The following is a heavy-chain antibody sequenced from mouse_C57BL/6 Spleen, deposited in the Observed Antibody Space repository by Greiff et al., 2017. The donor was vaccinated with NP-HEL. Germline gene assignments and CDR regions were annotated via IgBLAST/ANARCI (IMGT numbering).Heavy chain of an antibody. J-gene: IGHJ1*03. CDR1: GYTFTSYG. V-gene: IGHV1-81*01. CDR2: IYPRSGNT. D-gene: IGHD1-1*01. Sequence: QVQLQQSGAELARPGASVKLSCKASGYTFTSYGISWVKQRTGQGLEWIGEIYPRSGNTYYNEKFKGKATLTADKSSSTAYMELLSLTSEDSAVYFCASPPYYYGSSHWYFDVWGTGTTVTVSS. CDR3: ASPPYYYGSSHWYFDV.